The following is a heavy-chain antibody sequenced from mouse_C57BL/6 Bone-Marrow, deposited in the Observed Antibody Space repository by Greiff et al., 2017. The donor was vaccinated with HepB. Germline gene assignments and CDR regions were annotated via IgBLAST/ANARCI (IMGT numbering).Heavy chain of an antibody. J-gene: IGHJ2*01. CDR3: ARRTHYYGSSFFDY. CDR1: GYTFTSYW. CDR2: IYPGSGST. Sequence: QVQLQQPGAELVKPGASVKMSCKASGYTFTSYWITWVKQRPGQGLEWIGDIYPGSGSTNYNEKFKSKATLTVDTSSSTAYMQLSSLTSEDSAVYYCARRTHYYGSSFFDYWGQGTTLTVSS. V-gene: IGHV1-55*01. D-gene: IGHD1-1*01.